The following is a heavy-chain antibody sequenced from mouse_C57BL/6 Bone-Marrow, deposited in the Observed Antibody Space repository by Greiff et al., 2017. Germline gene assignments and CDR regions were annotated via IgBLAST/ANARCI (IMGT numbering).Heavy chain of an antibody. J-gene: IGHJ4*01. V-gene: IGHV5-6*01. CDR1: GFTFSSYG. Sequence: VQLQQSGGDLVKPGGSLKLSCAASGFTFSSYGMSWVRQTPDKRLEWVATISSGGSYTYYPDSVKGRFTISRDNAKNTLYLQMSSLKSEDTAMYYCARNYYAMDYGGQGTSVTVSS. CDR3: ARNYYAMDY. CDR2: ISSGGSYT.